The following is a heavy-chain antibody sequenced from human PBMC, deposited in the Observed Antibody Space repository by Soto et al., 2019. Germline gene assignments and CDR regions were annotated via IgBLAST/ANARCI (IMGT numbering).Heavy chain of an antibody. CDR1: GFTFSTCA. CDR3: AKQGNGYNTDY. V-gene: IGHV3-23*01. Sequence: GGSLRLSCAASGFTFSTCAMNWVRQAPGKGLEWVSGISDSGLSSYYADSVKGRFTISRDNSKNTLHLQMNSLRAEDTAVYYCAKQGNGYNTDYWGQGTLVTVSS. J-gene: IGHJ4*02. CDR2: ISDSGLSS. D-gene: IGHD5-12*01.